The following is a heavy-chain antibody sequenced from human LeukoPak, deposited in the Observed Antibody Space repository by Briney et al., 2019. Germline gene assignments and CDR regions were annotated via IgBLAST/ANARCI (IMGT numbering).Heavy chain of an antibody. CDR2: IYYSGSA. V-gene: IGHV4-59*01. D-gene: IGHD3-10*01. J-gene: IGHJ5*02. CDR1: GDSISSYY. Sequence: PETLSLTCTLSGDSISSYYWNWIRQPPGKGLEWIGFIYYSGSATYNPSLKSRVTMSVDTSKNQFSLKLSSVTAADTAVYYCARDDGGSGWFDPWGQGTLVTVSS. CDR3: ARDDGGSGWFDP.